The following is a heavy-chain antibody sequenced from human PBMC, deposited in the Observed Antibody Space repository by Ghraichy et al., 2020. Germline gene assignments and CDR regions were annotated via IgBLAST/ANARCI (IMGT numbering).Heavy chain of an antibody. Sequence: GGSLRLSCAASAFTFSSYAMTWVRQAPGKGLEWVSTIRGSGSSTYYTDSVKGRFTISRDNSENTLYLQMNSLRVEDTAVYYCAKDRDYYDSSGYYFNAFDIWGQGTLVTVSS. J-gene: IGHJ3*02. CDR1: AFTFSSYA. D-gene: IGHD3-22*01. V-gene: IGHV3-23*01. CDR3: AKDRDYYDSSGYYFNAFDI. CDR2: IRGSGSST.